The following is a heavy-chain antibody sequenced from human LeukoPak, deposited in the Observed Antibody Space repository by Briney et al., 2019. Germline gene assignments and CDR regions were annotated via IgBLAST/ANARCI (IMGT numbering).Heavy chain of an antibody. J-gene: IGHJ3*01. CDR1: GFTFSSYA. D-gene: IGHD3-3*01. Sequence: PGGSLRLSCAASGFTFSSYAMSWVRQAPGKGLEWVSAISGSGGSTYYADSVKGRFTISRDNSKNTLYLQMNSLRAEDTAVYYCAKVGFQRLRFLEWLLFDYWGQGTMVTVSS. V-gene: IGHV3-23*01. CDR3: AKVGFQRLRFLEWLLFDY. CDR2: ISGSGGST.